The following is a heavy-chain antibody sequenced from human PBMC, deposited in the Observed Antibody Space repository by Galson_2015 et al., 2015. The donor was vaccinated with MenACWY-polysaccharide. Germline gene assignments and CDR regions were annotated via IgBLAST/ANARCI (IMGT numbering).Heavy chain of an antibody. V-gene: IGHV1-69*13. CDR2: IIPFLGTT. CDR3: GRARQQLGPRSFTFYYYMDV. D-gene: IGHD6-13*01. J-gene: IGHJ6*03. CDR1: GGTFSSYA. Sequence: SVKVSCKASGGTFSSYAFVWVRQAPGQGLEWMGRIIPFLGTTDYTQKLQGRVTLTADESTRTIYMELSSLMSEDTAVYYCGRARQQLGPRSFTFYYYMDVWGKGTAVTVSS.